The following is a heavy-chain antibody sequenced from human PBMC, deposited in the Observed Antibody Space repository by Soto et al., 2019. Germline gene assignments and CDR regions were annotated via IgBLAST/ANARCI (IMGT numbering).Heavy chain of an antibody. CDR3: ARSIGYNWNDDY. CDR1: GYTFTDYY. D-gene: IGHD1-20*01. CDR2: INPYSGGT. Sequence: ASVKVSCTASGYTFTDYYIQWVRQAPGQGLEWMGWINPYSGGTNSAQKFQGRVTMTRDTSISTAYMELSRLRSDDTAVFYCARSIGYNWNDDYWGQGNLVTVSS. V-gene: IGHV1-2*02. J-gene: IGHJ4*02.